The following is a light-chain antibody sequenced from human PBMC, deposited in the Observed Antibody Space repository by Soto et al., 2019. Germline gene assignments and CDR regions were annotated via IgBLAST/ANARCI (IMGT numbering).Light chain of an antibody. CDR2: DAS. CDR3: QQYNSYSGT. V-gene: IGKV1-5*01. Sequence: DIQMTQSPSTLSASVGDRVTITCRASQSISSWLAWYQQKPGKAPKLLIYDASNLESGVPSRFSGSGSGTEFPLTISRVQPDDFATYYCQQYNSYSGTFGHGTKGDI. J-gene: IGKJ1*01. CDR1: QSISSW.